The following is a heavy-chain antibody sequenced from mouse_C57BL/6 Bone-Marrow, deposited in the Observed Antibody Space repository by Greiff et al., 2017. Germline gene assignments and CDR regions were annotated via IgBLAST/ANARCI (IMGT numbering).Heavy chain of an antibody. D-gene: IGHD2-2*01. J-gene: IGHJ1*03. CDR2: IYPRRGNT. V-gene: IGHV1-81*01. CDR3: ARWFLDV. Sequence: QVQLKESGAELARPGASVKLSCKASGYTFTSYGISWVKQRTGQGLEWIGEIYPRRGNTYYNEKFKGKATLTADKSSSTAYMELRSLTSEDSAVYVCARWFLDVWGTGTTVTVSS. CDR1: GYTFTSYG.